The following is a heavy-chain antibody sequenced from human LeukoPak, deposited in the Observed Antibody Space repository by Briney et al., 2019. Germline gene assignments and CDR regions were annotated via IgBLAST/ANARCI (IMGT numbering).Heavy chain of an antibody. CDR3: ARDHYYYGSGTTGYGMDV. J-gene: IGHJ6*04. CDR1: GYTFISYG. D-gene: IGHD3-10*01. V-gene: IGHV1-18*04. CDR2: ISADNGNT. Sequence: ASVNVSCKASGYTFISYGISWVRQAPGQGLERMGWISADNGNTNFAQNLQGRVTMTTDTSTSTAYMEPRSLKSDDTAVYYCARDHYYYGSGTTGYGMDVWGKGTTVTVSS.